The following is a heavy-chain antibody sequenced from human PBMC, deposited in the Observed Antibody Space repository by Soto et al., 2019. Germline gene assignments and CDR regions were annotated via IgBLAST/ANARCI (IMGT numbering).Heavy chain of an antibody. V-gene: IGHV3-21*01. D-gene: IGHD4-4*01. CDR1: GFTFSSYS. Sequence: LRLSCAASGFTFSSYSMNWVRQAPGKGLEWVSSISSSSSYIYYADSVKGRFTISGDNSKNTLYLQMNSLRAEDTAVYYCARDLTTVTTGNYYYYYGMDVWGQGTTVTVSS. CDR2: ISSSSSYI. J-gene: IGHJ6*02. CDR3: ARDLTTVTTGNYYYYYGMDV.